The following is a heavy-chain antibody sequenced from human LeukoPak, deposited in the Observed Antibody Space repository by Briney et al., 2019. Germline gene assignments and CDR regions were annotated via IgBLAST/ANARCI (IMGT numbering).Heavy chain of an antibody. CDR1: GGSISSSIYY. D-gene: IGHD3-9*01. J-gene: IGHJ4*02. V-gene: IGHV4-39*07. Sequence: KSSETLSLTCTVSGGSISSSIYYWGWIRQPPGKGLEWIGLIYYSGTTYYNPSLKSRVTISVDTSKNQFYLKLSSVTAADTAVYYCARAVGSFDWLPLFDYWGQGTLVTVSS. CDR2: IYYSGTT. CDR3: ARAVGSFDWLPLFDY.